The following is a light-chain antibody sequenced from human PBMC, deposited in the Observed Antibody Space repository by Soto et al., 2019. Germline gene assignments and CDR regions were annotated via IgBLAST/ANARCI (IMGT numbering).Light chain of an antibody. CDR1: SSDIGTYNL. CDR2: EVN. Sequence: QSALTQPASVSGSPGQSITISCTGTSSDIGTYNLVSWYQQQPGKAPKLMIYEVNKRPSWVSDRFSGSKSGNTASLTISGLQAEDEADYYCCSYAGSSTLYVFGTGTKLTVL. J-gene: IGLJ1*01. CDR3: CSYAGSSTLYV. V-gene: IGLV2-23*02.